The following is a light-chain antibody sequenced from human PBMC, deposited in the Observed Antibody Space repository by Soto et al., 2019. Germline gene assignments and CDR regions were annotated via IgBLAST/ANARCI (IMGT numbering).Light chain of an antibody. CDR1: ETIIDY. J-gene: IGKJ2*01. CDR2: SAS. V-gene: IGKV1-39*01. CDR3: QQSFSAPRT. Sequence: DIQMSQSPSSLSASVGDSVTITCRASETIIDYLNWYQQQLGEVPKLLIFSASSLHSGVPSRFRGSGSGTHFTLTISSLQPEDFATYFCQQSFSAPRTFGQGTKLQAK.